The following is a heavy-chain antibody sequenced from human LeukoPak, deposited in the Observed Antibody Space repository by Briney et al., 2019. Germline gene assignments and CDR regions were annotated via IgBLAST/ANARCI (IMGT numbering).Heavy chain of an antibody. V-gene: IGHV3-48*04. J-gene: IGHJ4*02. CDR1: GFTFSDYS. CDR2: IGLSSGAR. Sequence: GGSLRLSCAASGFTFSDYSMNWVRQAPGKGLEWLSYIGLSSGARYYADSVKGRFSISSDNAKNSLSLPMNSLRADDTAVYYCARDHNYAFDYWGQGILVTVSS. D-gene: IGHD5-18*01. CDR3: ARDHNYAFDY.